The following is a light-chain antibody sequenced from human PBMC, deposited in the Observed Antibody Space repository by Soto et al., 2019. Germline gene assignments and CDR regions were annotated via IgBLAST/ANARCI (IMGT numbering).Light chain of an antibody. V-gene: IGLV1-44*01. CDR3: AAWDDSLNGSWV. J-gene: IGLJ3*02. CDR2: SNN. Sequence: QSVLTQPPSASGTPGQRVTISCSGSSSNIGSNTVNWYQHLPGTAPKLLIYSNNQRPSGVPDRFSGSKSGTSASLAISGLQSEDEADYYCAAWDDSLNGSWVFGGGTKLTVL. CDR1: SSNIGSNT.